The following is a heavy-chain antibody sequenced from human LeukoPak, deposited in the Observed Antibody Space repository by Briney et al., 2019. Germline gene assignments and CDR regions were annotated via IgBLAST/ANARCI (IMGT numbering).Heavy chain of an antibody. D-gene: IGHD3-22*01. CDR2: INPNSGGT. J-gene: IGHJ4*02. Sequence: ASVKVSCKASGGTFSSYAISWVRQAPGQGLEWMGWINPNSGGTNYAQKFQGRVTMTRDTSISTAYMELSRLRSDDTAVYYCARVSTGHYYDSSGYYILWGQGTLVTVSS. CDR3: ARVSTGHYYDSSGYYIL. V-gene: IGHV1-2*02. CDR1: GGTFSSYA.